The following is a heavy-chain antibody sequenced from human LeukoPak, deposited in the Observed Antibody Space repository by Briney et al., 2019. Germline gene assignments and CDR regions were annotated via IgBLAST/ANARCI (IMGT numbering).Heavy chain of an antibody. J-gene: IGHJ4*02. CDR1: GFSVTSYG. CDR2: ISLNGDTT. Sequence: GGSLRLSCAVSGFSVTSYGMSWVRQAPGKGLEWISAISLNGDTTYYADSVKGRFIISRDNSENKLYLQMNSLRTEDTAVYYCAQGYSSGWSPYWGQGSLVSVSS. V-gene: IGHV3-23*01. D-gene: IGHD6-19*01. CDR3: AQGYSSGWSPY.